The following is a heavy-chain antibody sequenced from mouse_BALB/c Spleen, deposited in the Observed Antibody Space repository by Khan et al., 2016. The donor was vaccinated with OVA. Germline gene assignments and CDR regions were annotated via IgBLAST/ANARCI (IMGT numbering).Heavy chain of an antibody. CDR2: IWSAGST. CDR3: ARRGDDYGRGAWFVY. J-gene: IGHJ3*01. D-gene: IGHD2-4*01. Sequence: QVQLKQSGPGLLQPSQSLSITCTVSGFSLNTYSIHWVRQSPGKGLEWLGVIWSAGSTDYNAAFMSRLSINKDNSKSQVFFKMNSLQSNDTDIYYFARRGDDYGRGAWFVYWGQGTLVTASA. V-gene: IGHV2-2*02. CDR1: GFSLNTYS.